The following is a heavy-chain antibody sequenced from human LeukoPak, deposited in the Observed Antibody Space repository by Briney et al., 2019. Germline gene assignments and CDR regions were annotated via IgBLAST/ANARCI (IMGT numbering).Heavy chain of an antibody. V-gene: IGHV5-51*01. J-gene: IGHJ4*02. Sequence: ESLKISCKGSGYSFTSYWIGWVRQMPGKGLEWMGIIYPGDSDTRYSPSFQGQVTISADKSISTAYLQWRSLKASDTAMYYCARTKGDILTAYFMRAYDYWGQGTLVTVSS. CDR2: IYPGDSDT. CDR1: GYSFTSYW. CDR3: ARTKGDILTAYFMRAYDY. D-gene: IGHD3-9*01.